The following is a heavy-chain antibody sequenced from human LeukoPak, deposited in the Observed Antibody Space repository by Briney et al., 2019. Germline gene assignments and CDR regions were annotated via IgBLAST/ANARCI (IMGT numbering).Heavy chain of an antibody. V-gene: IGHV4-59*08. CDR1: GGSISSYY. CDR3: ARHREMDSYEAFDM. Sequence: PSETLSLTCTVSGGSISSYYWSWIRQPQGRDWSGLGLSFTVGAPTTTPSLKSRVTISIDTSNNQLSLKLSSVTAADTAVYYCARHREMDSYEAFDMWGQGTMVTVSS. CDR2: SFTVGAP. J-gene: IGHJ3*02. D-gene: IGHD5-24*01.